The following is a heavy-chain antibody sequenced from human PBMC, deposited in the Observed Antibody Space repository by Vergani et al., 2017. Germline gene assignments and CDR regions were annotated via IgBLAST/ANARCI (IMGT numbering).Heavy chain of an antibody. J-gene: IGHJ3*01. Sequence: QVQLQASGPGRVKPSQTLSLTCTMSGGSISAGYYFWSWIRQPAGKGLEGLGHISASGNASHSPSLKTRVSMSVDTSKNQFSLTVTSVTAADTAIYFCARRSGGYYSGGKVHPLRTAFDVWGHGTVVNVSS. V-gene: IGHV4-61*02. CDR2: ISASGNA. D-gene: IGHD2-15*01. CDR1: GGSISAGYYF. CDR3: ARRSGGYYSGGKVHPLRTAFDV.